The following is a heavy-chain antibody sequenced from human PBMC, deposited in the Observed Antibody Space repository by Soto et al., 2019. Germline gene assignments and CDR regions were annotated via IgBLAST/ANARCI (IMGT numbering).Heavy chain of an antibody. CDR3: ARGPTMIVVDPNVDWFDP. J-gene: IGHJ5*02. D-gene: IGHD3-22*01. CDR1: GGTFSSYA. CDR2: IIPIFGTA. V-gene: IGHV1-69*12. Sequence: QVQLVQSGAEVKKPGSSVKVSCKASGGTFSSYAISWVRQAPGQGLEWMGGIIPIFGTANYAQKFQGRVTITADESTSTAYRELSSLRSEDTAVYYCARGPTMIVVDPNVDWFDPWGQGTLVTVSS.